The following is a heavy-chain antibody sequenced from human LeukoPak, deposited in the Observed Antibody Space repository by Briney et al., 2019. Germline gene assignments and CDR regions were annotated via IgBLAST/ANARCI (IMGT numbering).Heavy chain of an antibody. CDR1: GFTFSGSA. Sequence: GGSLRLSCAASGFTFSGSAMHWVRQASGKGLEWVGRIRSKANSYATAYAASVKGRFTISRDDSKNTAYLQMNSLKTEDTAVYYCTRQTSLPVGATGYYFDYWDQGTLVTVSS. CDR2: IRSKANSYAT. J-gene: IGHJ4*02. V-gene: IGHV3-73*01. CDR3: TRQTSLPVGATGYYFDY. D-gene: IGHD1-26*01.